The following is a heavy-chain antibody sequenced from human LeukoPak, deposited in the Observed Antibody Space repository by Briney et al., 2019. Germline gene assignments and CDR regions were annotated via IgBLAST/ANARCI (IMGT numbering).Heavy chain of an antibody. J-gene: IGHJ5*02. Sequence: SESLSLTCTASGYSISSDYIYCWIRQPPGRGVEWIGSIYHSGSTYYNPSLKSRVTISVDTSKNPFSLKLSCVTAEDTAVYYCARDIVVVGFDPWGQGTLVTVSS. CDR1: GYSISSDYI. D-gene: IGHD2-2*01. V-gene: IGHV4-38-2*02. CDR3: ARDIVVVGFDP. CDR2: IYHSGST.